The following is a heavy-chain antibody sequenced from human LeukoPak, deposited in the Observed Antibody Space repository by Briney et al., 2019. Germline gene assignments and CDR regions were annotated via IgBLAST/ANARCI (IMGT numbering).Heavy chain of an antibody. CDR3: ARRRCSGGSCDHFDY. J-gene: IGHJ4*02. CDR2: ISAYNGNT. CDR1: GYTFTSYG. V-gene: IGHV1-18*01. Sequence: ASVKVSCTASGYTFTSYGISWVRQAPGQGLEWMGWISAYNGNTNYAQKLQGRVTMTTDTSTSTAYMELRSLRSDDTAVYYCARRRCSGGSCDHFDYWGQGTLVTVSS. D-gene: IGHD2-15*01.